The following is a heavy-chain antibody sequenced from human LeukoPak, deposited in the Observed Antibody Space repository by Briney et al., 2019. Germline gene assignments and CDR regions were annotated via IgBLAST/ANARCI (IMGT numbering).Heavy chain of an antibody. CDR1: GGSISSYY. Sequence: SETLSLTCTVSGGSISSYYWSWIRQPPGKGLEWIGYIYYSGSTNYNPSLKSRVTISVDTSKNQFSLKLSSVTAADTAVYYCARVVEWELLFFDYWGQGTLVTVSS. CDR3: ARVVEWELLFFDY. V-gene: IGHV4-59*01. CDR2: IYYSGST. J-gene: IGHJ4*02. D-gene: IGHD1-26*01.